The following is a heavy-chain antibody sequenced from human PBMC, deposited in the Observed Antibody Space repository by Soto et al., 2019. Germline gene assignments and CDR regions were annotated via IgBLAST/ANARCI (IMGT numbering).Heavy chain of an antibody. D-gene: IGHD6-6*01. J-gene: IGHJ6*02. CDR2: IIPIFGTA. CDR3: AREGSQELVPRIDYYGMDV. CDR1: GGTFSSYA. V-gene: IGHV1-69*06. Sequence: SVKVSCKASGGTFSSYAISWVRQAPGQGLEWMGGIIPIFGTANYAQKFQGRVTITADKSTSTAYMELSSLRSEDTAVYYCAREGSQELVPRIDYYGMDVWGQGTTVTVSS.